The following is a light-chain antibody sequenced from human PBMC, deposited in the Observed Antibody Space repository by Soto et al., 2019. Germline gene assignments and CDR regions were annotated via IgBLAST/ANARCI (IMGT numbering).Light chain of an antibody. CDR3: QQYNNWPRT. V-gene: IGKV3-15*01. CDR2: GAS. CDR1: QTINNN. J-gene: IGKJ1*01. Sequence: EIVLTQSPATLSLSPGESATLSCRASQTINNNVAWYQLKDGQVPRLLIYGASTRAADVPARFSGSGSGTEFTLTISSLQFVDFAVYYCQQYNNWPRTFGQGTKVDIK.